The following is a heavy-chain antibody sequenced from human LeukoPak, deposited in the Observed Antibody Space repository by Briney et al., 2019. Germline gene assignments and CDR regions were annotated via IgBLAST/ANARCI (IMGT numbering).Heavy chain of an antibody. D-gene: IGHD5-24*01. V-gene: IGHV3-30*02. Sequence: GGSMRLSCAASRFTFSSYGMHWLRQSPGKGLVWVAFIRYDGSNKYYADSMKGRFTISRDNSKNSLYLQMNSLRTEDTDRYYCAKNQMGNWCGSWGQGTLVTVSS. J-gene: IGHJ5*01. CDR2: IRYDGSNK. CDR1: RFTFSSYG. CDR3: AKNQMGNWCGS.